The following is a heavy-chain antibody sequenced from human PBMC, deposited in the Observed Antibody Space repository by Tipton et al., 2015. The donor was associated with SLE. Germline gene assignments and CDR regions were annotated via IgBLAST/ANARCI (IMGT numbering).Heavy chain of an antibody. CDR3: ARGDASSKWLDP. V-gene: IGHV4-59*01. J-gene: IGHJ5*02. D-gene: IGHD6-6*01. CDR1: GGSISSYY. Sequence: TLSLTCTVSGGSISSYYWSWIRQPPGKGLEWIGYIYTSGSTHYNPSLESRVTMSVDTSKNQFSLRLTSVNAADTAIYYCARGDASSKWLDPWGQGTLVTVSS. CDR2: IYTSGST.